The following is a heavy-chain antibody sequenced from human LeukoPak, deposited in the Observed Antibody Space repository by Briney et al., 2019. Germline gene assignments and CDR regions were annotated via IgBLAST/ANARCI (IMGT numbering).Heavy chain of an antibody. Sequence: GASVKVSCKASGYSFNDKYLHWVRQAPGQGLEWMGSINPNSGGTNYAQKFQGRVTMTRDTSISTAYMELSRLRSDDTAVYYCAMARVMLNFDYWGQGTLVTVSS. J-gene: IGHJ4*02. V-gene: IGHV1-2*02. CDR1: GYSFNDKY. CDR3: AMARVMLNFDY. CDR2: INPNSGGT. D-gene: IGHD3-16*01.